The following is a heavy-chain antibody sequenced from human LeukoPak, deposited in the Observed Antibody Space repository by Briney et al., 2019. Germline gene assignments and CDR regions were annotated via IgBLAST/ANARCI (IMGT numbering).Heavy chain of an antibody. D-gene: IGHD3-22*01. CDR3: ARLPTFYYDSSHYHYDY. Sequence: GGSLRLSCAASGFTFSSYAMNWVRQAPGKGLEWVSAISGSGGSTNYADSVKGRFTISRDKSKNTLYLQMNSLRAEDTAVYYCARLPTFYYDSSHYHYDYWGQGTLVTVSS. J-gene: IGHJ4*02. V-gene: IGHV3-23*01. CDR2: ISGSGGST. CDR1: GFTFSSYA.